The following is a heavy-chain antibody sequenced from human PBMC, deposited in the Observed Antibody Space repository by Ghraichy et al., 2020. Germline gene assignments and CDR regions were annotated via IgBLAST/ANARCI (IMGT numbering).Heavy chain of an antibody. D-gene: IGHD2-21*02. CDR2: LSKSGDSS. J-gene: IGHJ5*02. CDR3: ARDLSFTASYDQ. CDR1: GFTFSNYA. Sequence: GGSLRLSCAVSGFTFSNYAMGWVRQAPGKGLEWVSSLSKSGDSSSYADSVKGRFTMSRDNSRYTLYLQMNSLRVEDTAVYFCARDLSFTASYDQWGQGTLVTVSS. V-gene: IGHV3-23*01.